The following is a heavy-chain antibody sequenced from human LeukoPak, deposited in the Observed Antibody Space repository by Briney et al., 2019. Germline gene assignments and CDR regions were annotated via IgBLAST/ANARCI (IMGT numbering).Heavy chain of an antibody. Sequence: GGSLRLSCAASGFTFSSYSMNWVRQAPGKGLEWVSHIGSSSSIIFYADSVKGRFTISRDNAKNSLSLQMNSLRAEDTAVYYCARVVVVPAALFDYWGQGTSVTVSS. D-gene: IGHD2-2*01. CDR2: IGSSSSII. V-gene: IGHV3-48*04. CDR1: GFTFSSYS. CDR3: ARVVVVPAALFDY. J-gene: IGHJ4*02.